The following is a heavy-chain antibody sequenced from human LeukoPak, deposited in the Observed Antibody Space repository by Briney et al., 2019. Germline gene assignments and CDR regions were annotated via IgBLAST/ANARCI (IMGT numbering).Heavy chain of an antibody. CDR2: IYYSGST. CDR1: GGSISSYY. J-gene: IGHJ4*02. Sequence: SETLSLTCTVSGGSISSYYWSWIRQPPGKGLEWIGCIYYSGSTNYNPSLKSRVTISVDTSKNQFSLKLSSVTAADTAVYYCARAYSSGWYPAGFDYWGQGTLVTVSS. V-gene: IGHV4-59*08. D-gene: IGHD6-19*01. CDR3: ARAYSSGWYPAGFDY.